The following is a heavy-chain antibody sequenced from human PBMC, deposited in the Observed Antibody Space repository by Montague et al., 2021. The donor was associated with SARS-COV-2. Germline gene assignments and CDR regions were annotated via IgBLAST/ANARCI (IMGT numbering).Heavy chain of an antibody. V-gene: IGHV3-21*01. Sequence: SLRLSCAASGFTFSSYSMNWVRQAPGKGLEWVACIVTSSNYIYYADSVKGRFAISRDNAKNSLYLQMNSLRAEDSAVYFCARDYSHNYDFWGIDSWGQGTLVTVSS. J-gene: IGHJ4*02. CDR2: IVTSSNYI. CDR1: GFTFSSYS. CDR3: ARDYSHNYDFWGIDS. D-gene: IGHD3/OR15-3a*01.